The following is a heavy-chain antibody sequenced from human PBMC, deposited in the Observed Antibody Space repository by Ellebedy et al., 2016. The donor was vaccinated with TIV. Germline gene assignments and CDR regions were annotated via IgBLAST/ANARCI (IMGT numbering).Heavy chain of an antibody. CDR2: ITGSGGKT. Sequence: GESLKISCAASGFSVSSNYVSRVRPAPGQGVEWVSVITGSGGKTYYADSVTGRFTFSRDNSKNMVYLQMNSLSVEDTAVYDCAKSWGKGDYSIVSWGQGILVTVSS. CDR3: AKSWGKGDYSIVS. J-gene: IGHJ5*02. V-gene: IGHV3-23*01. D-gene: IGHD4-17*01. CDR1: GFSVSSNY.